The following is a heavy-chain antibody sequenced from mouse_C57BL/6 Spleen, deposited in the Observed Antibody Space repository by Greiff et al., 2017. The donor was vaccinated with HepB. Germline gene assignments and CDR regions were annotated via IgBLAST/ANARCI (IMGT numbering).Heavy chain of an antibody. CDR3: TRKGGYYDYDYWYFDV. J-gene: IGHJ1*03. V-gene: IGHV5-9-1*02. CDR1: GFTFSSYA. CDR2: ISSGGDYI. D-gene: IGHD2-4*01. Sequence: EVQLVESGEGLVKPGGSLKLSCAASGFTFSSYAMSWVRQTPEKRLEWVAYISSGGDYIYYADTVKGRFTISRDNARNTLYLQMSSLKSEDTAMYYCTRKGGYYDYDYWYFDVWGTGTTVTVSS.